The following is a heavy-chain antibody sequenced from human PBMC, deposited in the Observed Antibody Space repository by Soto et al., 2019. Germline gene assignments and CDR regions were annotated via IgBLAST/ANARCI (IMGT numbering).Heavy chain of an antibody. Sequence: SETLSLTCAVYDGSLSVYYWSWIRQSPGKGLEWIGEIHPSGSTDYNPSLKSRVTILVDTSKSQFSLRLTSVTAADTAVYYCARGRDEYKLGNVWGPGTTVTVS. V-gene: IGHV4-34*01. CDR3: ARGRDEYKLGNV. CDR1: DGSLSVYY. J-gene: IGHJ6*02. CDR2: IHPSGST. D-gene: IGHD7-27*01.